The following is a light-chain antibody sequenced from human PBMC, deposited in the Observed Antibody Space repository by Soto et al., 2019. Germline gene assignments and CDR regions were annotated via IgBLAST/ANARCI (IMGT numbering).Light chain of an antibody. CDR3: QSYDSSLSGV. J-gene: IGLJ2*01. Sequence: QAVVTQPPSVSGAPGQRITISCTGSHSNIGAGYDVHWYRQLPGTAPKLVIYANNNRPSGVPDRFSGSKSDTSASLTITGLQAEDEADYYCQSYDSSLSGVFGGGTKLTVL. CDR2: ANN. CDR1: HSNIGAGYD. V-gene: IGLV1-40*01.